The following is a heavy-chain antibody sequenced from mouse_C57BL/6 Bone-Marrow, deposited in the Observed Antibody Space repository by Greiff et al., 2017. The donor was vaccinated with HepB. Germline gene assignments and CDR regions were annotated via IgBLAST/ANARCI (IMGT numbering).Heavy chain of an antibody. CDR2: IDPNSGGT. Sequence: QVQLKQPGAELVKPGASVKLSCKASGYTFTSYWMHWVKQRPGRGLEWIGRIDPNSGGTKYNEKFKSKATLTVDKPSSTAYMQLSSLTSEDSAVYYCARFLGYDYDGYYFDYWGQGTTLTVSS. V-gene: IGHV1-72*01. CDR1: GYTFTSYW. J-gene: IGHJ2*01. D-gene: IGHD2-4*01. CDR3: ARFLGYDYDGYYFDY.